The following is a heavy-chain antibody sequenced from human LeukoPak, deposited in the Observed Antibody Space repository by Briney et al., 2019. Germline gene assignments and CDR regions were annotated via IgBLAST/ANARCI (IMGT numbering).Heavy chain of an antibody. D-gene: IGHD3-9*01. V-gene: IGHV4-34*01. Sequence: SETLSLTCAVYGGSLNGHYWSWIRQPPGKGLEWIGEGNESGGTKYNPALKGRVAISADASKNQFSLRLTSVTAADTAVYYCAKNGQTGFSFDPWGQGTLVTVSS. CDR2: GNESGGT. J-gene: IGHJ5*02. CDR3: AKNGQTGFSFDP. CDR1: GGSLNGHY.